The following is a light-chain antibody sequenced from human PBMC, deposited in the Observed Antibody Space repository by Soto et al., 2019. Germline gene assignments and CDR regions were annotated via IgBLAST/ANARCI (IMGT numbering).Light chain of an antibody. V-gene: IGLV2-18*02. J-gene: IGLJ1*01. CDR3: NSYTSSSTYV. Sequence: QSVLTQPPSVAGSPGQSVTISCTGTSSDVGSYNRVSWYQQPPGTAPKLMIYEVSNRPSGVPDRFSGSKSGNTASLTISGLKAEDEADYYCNSYTSSSTYVFGPGTKLTVL. CDR2: EVS. CDR1: SSDVGSYNR.